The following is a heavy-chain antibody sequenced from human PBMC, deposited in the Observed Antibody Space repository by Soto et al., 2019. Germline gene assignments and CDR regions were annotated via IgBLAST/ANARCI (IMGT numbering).Heavy chain of an antibody. V-gene: IGHV5-10-1*01. D-gene: IGHD2-2*01. CDR2: IDPSDSYV. CDR3: TRRASSSFYHFDF. CDR1: GYIFTAYW. Sequence: PVESLKISCQASGYIFTAYWITWFPQMPGKGLEWMATIDPSDSYVDYSPSFRGHVTFSVDRSITTVYLQWNSLKASDSAMYFCTRRASSSFYHFDFWGQGALVTVSS. J-gene: IGHJ4*02.